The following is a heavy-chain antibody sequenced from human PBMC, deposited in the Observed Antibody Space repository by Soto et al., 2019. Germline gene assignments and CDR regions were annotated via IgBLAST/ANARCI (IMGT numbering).Heavy chain of an antibody. V-gene: IGHV1-69*06. D-gene: IGHD2-21*02. CDR1: GGIFSSNT. CDR3: ASKAACGGDCYAFDS. J-gene: IGHJ4*02. CDR2: IIPLFGTA. Sequence: QVYLVQSGAEVKKPGSSVKISCKASGGIFSSNTINWVRQAAGQGLEWMGGIIPLFGTANYAEKFQGRVTSSAANSTKPEYMALTSLRSEDTAVYYCASKAACGGDCYAFDSWGQGTLVTVSS.